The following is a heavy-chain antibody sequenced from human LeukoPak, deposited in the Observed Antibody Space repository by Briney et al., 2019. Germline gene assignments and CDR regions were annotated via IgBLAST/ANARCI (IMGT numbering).Heavy chain of an antibody. CDR1: GFTFSSYS. J-gene: IGHJ4*02. CDR3: ARDRYYDGSGYTGEGYFDY. CDR2: ISSSSSYI. Sequence: GGSLRLSCAASGFTFSSYSMNWVRQAPGKGLEWVSSISSSSSYIYYVDSVKGRFTISRDNAKNSLYLQMNSLRAEDTAVYYCARDRYYDGSGYTGEGYFDYWGQGTLVTVSS. D-gene: IGHD3-22*01. V-gene: IGHV3-21*01.